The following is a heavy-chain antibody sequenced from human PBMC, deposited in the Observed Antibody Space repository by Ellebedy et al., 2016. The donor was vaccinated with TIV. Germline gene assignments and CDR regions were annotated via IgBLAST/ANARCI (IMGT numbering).Heavy chain of an antibody. J-gene: IGHJ6*02. CDR3: ASRAIAAAGSDPPKDYYYGMDV. Sequence: GGSLRLSCAASGFNFSNYAMSWVRQAPGKGLEWVSSISSTATYIYYADSVRGRFTISRDNAKSSLYLQMNSLRSEDTARYYCASRAIAAAGSDPPKDYYYGMDVWGQGTAVTVSS. CDR2: ISSTATYI. V-gene: IGHV3-21*01. CDR1: GFNFSNYA. D-gene: IGHD6-13*01.